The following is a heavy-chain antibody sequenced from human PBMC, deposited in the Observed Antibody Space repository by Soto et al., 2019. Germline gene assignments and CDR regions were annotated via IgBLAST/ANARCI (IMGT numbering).Heavy chain of an antibody. CDR2: ISNYNNYI. Sequence: VQLVDSGGGLVKAGGSLRLSCAASGFTFSTYSMNWVRQAPGKGLEWVSSISNYNNYIYYADSVKGRFTISRDNAKNSLYLQMNSLRAEDTAVYYCAREAVVGVIAGWFDPWGQGTLVTVSS. J-gene: IGHJ5*02. CDR1: GFTFSTYS. D-gene: IGHD3-3*01. CDR3: AREAVVGVIAGWFDP. V-gene: IGHV3-21*01.